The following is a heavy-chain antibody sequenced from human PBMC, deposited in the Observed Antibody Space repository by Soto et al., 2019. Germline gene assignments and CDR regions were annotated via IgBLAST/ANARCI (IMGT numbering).Heavy chain of an antibody. V-gene: IGHV3-74*01. CDR2: INSDGSST. D-gene: IGHD3-10*01. CDR1: GFTFSSYW. J-gene: IGHJ3*02. Sequence: PGGSLRLSCAASGFTFSSYWMHWVRQAPGKGLVWVSRINSDGSSTSYADSVKGRFTISRDNAKNTLYLQMNSLRAEDTAVYYCARDPRYYGSGSYPRADDAFDIWGQGTMVTVSS. CDR3: ARDPRYYGSGSYPRADDAFDI.